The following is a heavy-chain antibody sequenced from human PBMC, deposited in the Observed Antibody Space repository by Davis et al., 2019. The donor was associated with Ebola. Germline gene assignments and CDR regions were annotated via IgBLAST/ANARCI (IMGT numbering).Heavy chain of an antibody. Sequence: GESLKISCAASGFTFSSYSMHWVRQAPGKGLEWVSGISWNSGSIGYADSVKGRFTISRDNAKNSLYLQMNSLRAEDTAVYYCARGGDYGDYYFDYWGQGTLVTVSS. J-gene: IGHJ4*02. D-gene: IGHD4-17*01. CDR1: GFTFSSYS. CDR3: ARGGDYGDYYFDY. V-gene: IGHV3-48*04. CDR2: ISWNSGSI.